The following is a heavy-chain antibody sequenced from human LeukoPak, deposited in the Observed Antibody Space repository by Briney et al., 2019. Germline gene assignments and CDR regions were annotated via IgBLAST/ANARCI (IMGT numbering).Heavy chain of an antibody. D-gene: IGHD2-21*02. J-gene: IGHJ4*02. CDR1: GGSISSSNW. CDR2: IYHSGST. Sequence: SETLSLTCAVSGGSISSSNWWSWVRQPPGKGLEWIGEIYHSGSTNYNPSLKSRVTISVDKSKNQFSLKLSSVTAADTAVYYCARGRRVTALSVRYYFDYWGQGTLVTVSS. CDR3: ARGRRVTALSVRYYFDY. V-gene: IGHV4-4*02.